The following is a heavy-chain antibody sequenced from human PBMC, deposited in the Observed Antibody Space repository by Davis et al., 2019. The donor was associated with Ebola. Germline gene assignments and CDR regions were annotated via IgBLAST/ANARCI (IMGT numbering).Heavy chain of an antibody. V-gene: IGHV1-46*01. Sequence: ASVKVSCKASGYTFTSYAMNWVRQAPGQGLEWMGIINPSGGSTSYAQKFQGRVTMTRDTSTSTVYMELSSLRFEDTAVYYCARESPNYDILTGGFDPWGQGTLVTVSS. D-gene: IGHD3-9*01. CDR3: ARESPNYDILTGGFDP. CDR2: INPSGGST. CDR1: GYTFTSYA. J-gene: IGHJ5*02.